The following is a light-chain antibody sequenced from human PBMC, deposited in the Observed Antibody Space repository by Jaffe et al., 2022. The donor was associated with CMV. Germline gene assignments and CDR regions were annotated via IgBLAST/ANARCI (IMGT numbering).Light chain of an antibody. J-gene: IGLJ2*01. V-gene: IGLV1-40*01. CDR3: QSYDDSLSGSGI. CDR2: GNN. Sequence: QSLLTQPPSVSGAPGQRVTISCTGSSSNIGAGYDVHWYQQLPGTAPKLLIYGNNNRPSGVPDRFSGSKSGTSASLAISGLQAEDEANYYCQSYDDSLSGSGIFGGGTKLTVL. CDR1: SSNIGAGYD.